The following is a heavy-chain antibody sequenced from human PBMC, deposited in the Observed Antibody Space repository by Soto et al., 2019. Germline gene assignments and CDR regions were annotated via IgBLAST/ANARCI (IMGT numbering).Heavy chain of an antibody. J-gene: IGHJ6*02. V-gene: IGHV1-69*01. Sequence: QAQLEQSGGEVKKPGSSVKVSCKASRVAFSKFIVTWVRQAPGLGLEWVGGIIPIFGTANYVQKFQGRVTITADDATSRSYVEVNNRRSEDTSVYYCARVRYSSPMGYYYGMDVWGQGTTVTVSS. D-gene: IGHD6-19*01. CDR2: IIPIFGTA. CDR3: ARVRYSSPMGYYYGMDV. CDR1: RVAFSKFI.